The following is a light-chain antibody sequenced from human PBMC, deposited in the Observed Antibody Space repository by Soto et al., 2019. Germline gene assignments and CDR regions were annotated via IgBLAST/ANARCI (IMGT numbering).Light chain of an antibody. V-gene: IGKV1-5*03. CDR1: QTISSW. Sequence: IQMTQSPSTLSVSVLDIVTITCRASQTISSWLAWYQQKPGKAPKLLIYKASTLKSGVPSRFSGSGSGTEFTLTISSLQPDDFATYYCQHYNSYSEAFGQGTKVDIK. J-gene: IGKJ1*01. CDR2: KAS. CDR3: QHYNSYSEA.